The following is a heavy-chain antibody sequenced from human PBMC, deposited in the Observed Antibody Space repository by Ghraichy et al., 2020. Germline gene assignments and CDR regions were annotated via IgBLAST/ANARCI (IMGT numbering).Heavy chain of an antibody. D-gene: IGHD3-10*01. Sequence: ETLSRTCAVYGGSFSGYYWSWIRQPPGKGLEWIGEINHSGSTNYNPSLKSRVTISVDTSKNQFSLKLSSVTAADTAVYYCARGKVREVRVIMVRGNNRYYYYGMDVWGQGTTVTVSS. CDR1: GGSFSGYY. V-gene: IGHV4-34*01. CDR2: INHSGST. CDR3: ARGKVREVRVIMVRGNNRYYYYGMDV. J-gene: IGHJ6*02.